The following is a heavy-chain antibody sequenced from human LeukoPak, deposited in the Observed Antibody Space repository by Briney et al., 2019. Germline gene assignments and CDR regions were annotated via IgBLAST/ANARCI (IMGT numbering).Heavy chain of an antibody. CDR2: IYTSGST. D-gene: IGHD2-2*02. Sequence: SETLPLTCTVSGGSISSYYWSWIRQPAGKGLEWIGRIYTSGSTNYNPSLKSRVTMSVDTSKNQFSLKLSSVTAADTAVYYCARDGRGYCSSTSCYKLSYYYYYMDVWGKGTTVTVSS. CDR3: ARDGRGYCSSTSCYKLSYYYYYMDV. J-gene: IGHJ6*03. CDR1: GGSISSYY. V-gene: IGHV4-4*07.